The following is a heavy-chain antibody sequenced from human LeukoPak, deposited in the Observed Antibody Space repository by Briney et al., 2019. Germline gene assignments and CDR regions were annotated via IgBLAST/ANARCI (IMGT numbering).Heavy chain of an antibody. D-gene: IGHD6-13*01. V-gene: IGHV4-4*07. Sequence: SETLSLTCTVSGVSISSYYWSWIRQPAGKGLEWIGRIYTSGSTNYNPSLKSRVTMSVDTSKNQFSLKLSSVTAADTAVYYCARGSQLVLRYYYYMDVWGKGTTVTVSS. J-gene: IGHJ6*03. CDR3: ARGSQLVLRYYYYMDV. CDR2: IYTSGST. CDR1: GVSISSYY.